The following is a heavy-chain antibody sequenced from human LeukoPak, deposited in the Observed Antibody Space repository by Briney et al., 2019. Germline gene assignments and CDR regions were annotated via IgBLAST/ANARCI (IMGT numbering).Heavy chain of an antibody. CDR3: AKVGEPEPWVRGVRYFDY. J-gene: IGHJ4*02. V-gene: IGHV3-23*01. Sequence: PGGSLRLSCAASGFTFSSYAMSWVRQAPGKGLEWVSAISGSGGSTYYADSVKGRFTISRDNSKNTLYLQMNSLRAEDTAVYYCAKVGEPEPWVRGVRYFDYWGQGTLVTVSS. CDR1: GFTFSSYA. CDR2: ISGSGGST. D-gene: IGHD3-10*01.